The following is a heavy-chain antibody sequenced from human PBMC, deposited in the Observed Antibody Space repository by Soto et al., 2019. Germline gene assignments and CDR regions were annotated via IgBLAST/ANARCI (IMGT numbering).Heavy chain of an antibody. V-gene: IGHV4-30-4*01. J-gene: IGHJ6*02. CDR3: ARDQYDFRSGSYYYAMEV. CDR2: IYYSGST. Sequence: SETLSLTCTVSGGSISSGGYYWSWIRQPPGKGLEWIGNIYYSGSTYYNPSLKTRVTISVDTSKNQFSLKLSSVTAADTAVYHCARDQYDFRSGSYYYAMEVWGQGTKVTVSS. D-gene: IGHD3-3*01. CDR1: GGSISSGGYY.